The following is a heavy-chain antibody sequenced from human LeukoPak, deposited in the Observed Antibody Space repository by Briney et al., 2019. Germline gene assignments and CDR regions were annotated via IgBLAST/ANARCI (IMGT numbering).Heavy chain of an antibody. V-gene: IGHV4-61*01. D-gene: IGHD3-22*01. CDR2: IYYSGST. Sequence: SETLSLTCTVSGGSVSSGSYYWSWIRQPPGKGLEWIGYIYYSGSTNYNPSLKSRVTISVDTSKNQFSLKLSSVTAADTAVYYCARGSLGTHYYYDSSGYSFDYWSQGTLVTVSS. CDR1: GGSVSSGSYY. CDR3: ARGSLGTHYYYDSSGYSFDY. J-gene: IGHJ4*02.